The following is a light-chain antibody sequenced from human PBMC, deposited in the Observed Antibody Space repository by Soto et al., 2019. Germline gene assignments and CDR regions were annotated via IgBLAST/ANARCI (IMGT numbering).Light chain of an antibody. J-gene: IGLJ1*01. Sequence: QSVLTQPRSVSGSPGQSVTISCTGTSSDVGGYNYVSWYQQHPGKAPKLMIYDVNKRPSGVPDRFSGSKSGNTASLTISWLQAEDEADYYCCSYAGIYTLVFGTGTKVTVL. CDR3: CSYAGIYTLV. CDR2: DVN. CDR1: SSDVGGYNY. V-gene: IGLV2-11*01.